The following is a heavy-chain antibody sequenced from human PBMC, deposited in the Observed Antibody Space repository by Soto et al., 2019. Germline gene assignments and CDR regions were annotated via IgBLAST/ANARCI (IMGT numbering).Heavy chain of an antibody. D-gene: IGHD3-9*01. CDR1: NVSIKTGNYY. CDR3: ARTLRYCIRNTCCLFDP. V-gene: IGHV4-30-4*01. J-gene: IGHJ5*02. Sequence: PSETLSLTCTVSNVSIKTGNYYWRWIRQPPGKGLEWIGYIYFTGSTYYNPSLKSRVSMSIDTSQNQFSLKLTSVTAADTAVYYCARTLRYCIRNTCCLFDPWGQGKMVTVSS. CDR2: IYFTGST.